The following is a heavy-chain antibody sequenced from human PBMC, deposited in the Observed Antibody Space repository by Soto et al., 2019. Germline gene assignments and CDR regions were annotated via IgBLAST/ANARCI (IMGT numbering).Heavy chain of an antibody. CDR3: AKDLWPSDTSSPGDY. CDR1: GFTFSGYA. CDR2: ISGSGGST. Sequence: GGSLRLSCAASGFTFSGYAMTWVRQAPGKGLEWVSAISGSGGSTYYADSVKGRFTISRDNSKNTVHLQMNSLRAEDTAIYFCAKDLWPSDTSSPGDYWGQGTLVTVSA. D-gene: IGHD3-22*01. V-gene: IGHV3-23*01. J-gene: IGHJ4*02.